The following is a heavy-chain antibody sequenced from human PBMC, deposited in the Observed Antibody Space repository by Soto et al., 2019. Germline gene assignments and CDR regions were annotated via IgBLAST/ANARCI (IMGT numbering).Heavy chain of an antibody. J-gene: IGHJ3*02. Sequence: QVQLGQSGAELKKPGASVKISCKSSGYIFTNFYLHWVQQAPGQGLEWMGVIFPNGDRTSYAQSFQGRVTMTRDTSTSTDQMELSSLTCEDTAVYFCAREAPSTGAFDIWGQGTMVTVSS. CDR3: AREAPSTGAFDI. CDR1: GYIFTNFY. CDR2: IFPNGDRT. D-gene: IGHD2-8*02. V-gene: IGHV1-46*01.